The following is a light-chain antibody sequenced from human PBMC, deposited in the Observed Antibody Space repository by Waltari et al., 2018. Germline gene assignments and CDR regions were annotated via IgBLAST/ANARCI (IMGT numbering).Light chain of an antibody. J-gene: IGLJ3*02. CDR1: SGHSSSP. CDR3: QTWGTGIRV. CDR2: LNSDGSH. V-gene: IGLV4-69*01. Sequence: QLVLTQSLSASASLGASVKLTCTLSSGHSSSPIAGHQQQPEKGPRYLMKLNSDGSHSKGDGIPDRFSGSSSGAERYLTISSLQSEDEADYYCQTWGTGIRVFGGGTKLTVL.